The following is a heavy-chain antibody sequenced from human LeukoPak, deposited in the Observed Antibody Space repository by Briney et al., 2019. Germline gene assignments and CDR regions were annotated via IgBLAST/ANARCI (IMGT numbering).Heavy chain of an antibody. CDR1: GGSISSSSYY. V-gene: IGHV4-39*07. CDR3: ARRCGGDCSSGDY. J-gene: IGHJ4*02. Sequence: SETLSLTCTVSGGSISSSSYYWGWIRQPPGEGLEWIGSIYYSGSTYYNPSLKSRVTISVDTSKNQFSLKLSSVTAADTAVYYCARRCGGDCSSGDYWGQGTLATVSS. CDR2: IYYSGST. D-gene: IGHD2-21*02.